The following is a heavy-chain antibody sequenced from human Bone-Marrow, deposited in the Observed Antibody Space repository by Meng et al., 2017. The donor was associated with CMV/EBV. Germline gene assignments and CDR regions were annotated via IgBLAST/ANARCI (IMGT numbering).Heavy chain of an antibody. CDR3: ARPRRYCSGGSCSSYYGMDV. CDR2: INHSGST. V-gene: IGHV4-34*01. J-gene: IGHJ6*01. Sequence: SETLSLTCAVYGGSFRGYYWSWIRQPPGKGLEWIGEINHSGSTNYNPSLKSRVTISVDTSKNQFSLKLRSVTAADTAVYYCARPRRYCSGGSCSSYYGMDVWGQGPTVTGYS. CDR1: GGSFRGYY. D-gene: IGHD2-15*01.